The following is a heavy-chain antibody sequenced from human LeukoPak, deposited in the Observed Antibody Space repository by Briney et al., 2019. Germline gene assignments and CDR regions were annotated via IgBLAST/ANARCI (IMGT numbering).Heavy chain of an antibody. CDR3: TLNDFWSGYDY. Sequence: ASVKVSCKASGYTFTSYGISWVRQAPGQGLEWMGWINPNSGGTNYAQKFQGRVTMTRDTSISTAYMELSRLRSDDTAVYYCTLNDFWSGYDYWGQGTLVTVSS. J-gene: IGHJ4*02. CDR2: INPNSGGT. V-gene: IGHV1-2*02. D-gene: IGHD3-3*01. CDR1: GYTFTSYG.